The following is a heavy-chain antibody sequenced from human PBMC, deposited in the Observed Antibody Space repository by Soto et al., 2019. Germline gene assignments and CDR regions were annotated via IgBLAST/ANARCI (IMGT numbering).Heavy chain of an antibody. CDR3: ARDRIAVAGTGREYYYYSGMDV. D-gene: IGHD6-19*01. CDR1: GGSISSYY. V-gene: IGHV4-59*01. J-gene: IGHJ6*02. CDR2: IYYSGST. Sequence: PSETLSLTCTVSGGSISSYYWSWIRQPPGKGLEWIGYIYYSGSTNYNPSLKSRVTISVDTSKNQFSLKLSSVTAADTAVYYCARDRIAVAGTGREYYYYSGMDVWGQGTTVTVSS.